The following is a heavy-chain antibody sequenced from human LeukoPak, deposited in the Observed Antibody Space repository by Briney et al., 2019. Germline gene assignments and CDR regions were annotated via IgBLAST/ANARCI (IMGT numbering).Heavy chain of an antibody. CDR1: GFAFSSYA. CDR3: AKQTDTTGSRGGAFDI. Sequence: GGSLRLSCAASGFAFSSYAMSWVRQAPGKGLEWVSTISNSGGSTYSADSMKGRFTISRDNSKNTLFLQMSGLGAEDTAVYYCAKQTDTTGSRGGAFDIWGQGTMVTVSS. CDR2: ISNSGGST. J-gene: IGHJ3*02. V-gene: IGHV3-23*01. D-gene: IGHD3-22*01.